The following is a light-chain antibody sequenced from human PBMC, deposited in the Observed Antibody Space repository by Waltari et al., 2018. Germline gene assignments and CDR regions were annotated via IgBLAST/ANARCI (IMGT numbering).Light chain of an antibody. Sequence: SALTQPPSVSGSPGQSITFSCPGTSSDVGGYNYVSRYQQHPGKAPKLMIYDVSKRPSGVSNRFSGSKSGNTSSLTISGLQAEDEADYYCSSYTSSSTPGVFGGGTKLTVL. CDR3: SSYTSSSTPGV. J-gene: IGLJ3*02. CDR2: DVS. V-gene: IGLV2-14*01. CDR1: SSDVGGYNY.